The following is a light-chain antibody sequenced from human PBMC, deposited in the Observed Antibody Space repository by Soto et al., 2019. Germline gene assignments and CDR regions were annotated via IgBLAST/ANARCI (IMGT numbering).Light chain of an antibody. CDR3: QQYRSWPRT. Sequence: EIVLPQSTATLSVSPGERFTLACRASQSVDISLAWYQQKPGQAPRLLIYGASTRATDMPGTFSGRGSGTEFTLTITSLRPEDFGVYYCQQYRSWPRTFGQGTKVDIK. V-gene: IGKV3-15*01. J-gene: IGKJ1*01. CDR1: QSVDIS. CDR2: GAS.